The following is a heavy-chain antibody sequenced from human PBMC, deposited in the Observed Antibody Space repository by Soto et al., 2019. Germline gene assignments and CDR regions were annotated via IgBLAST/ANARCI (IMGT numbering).Heavy chain of an antibody. D-gene: IGHD1-26*01. J-gene: IGHJ3*02. V-gene: IGHV4-31*03. CDR3: ARDRVGADNSDAFDI. CDR2: IYYSGST. Sequence: QVQLQESGPGLVKPSQTLSLTCTVSGGSISSGGYYWSWIRQHPGKGLEWIGYIYYSGSTYYNPSPKSRFTRSVDTSKNQFSLKLSSVTAADTAVYYWARDRVGADNSDAFDIWGQGTMVTVSS. CDR1: GGSISSGGYY.